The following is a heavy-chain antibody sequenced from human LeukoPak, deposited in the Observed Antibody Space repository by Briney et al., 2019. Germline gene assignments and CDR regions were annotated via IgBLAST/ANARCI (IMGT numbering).Heavy chain of an antibody. V-gene: IGHV4-59*08. Sequence: SETLSLTCTVSGGSISSYYWSWIRQPPGKGLGWIGYIYYSGSTNYTPPPKRRFTKPVEASKSQFSLKLSSVTAADTAVYYCARQNPLGHCSSTSCRKYYYYGMDVWGQGTTVTVSS. CDR2: IYYSGST. J-gene: IGHJ6*02. D-gene: IGHD2-2*01. CDR1: GGSISSYY. CDR3: ARQNPLGHCSSTSCRKYYYYGMDV.